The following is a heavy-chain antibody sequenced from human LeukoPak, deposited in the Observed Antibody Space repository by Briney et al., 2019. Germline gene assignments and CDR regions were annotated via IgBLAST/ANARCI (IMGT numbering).Heavy chain of an antibody. D-gene: IGHD2-2*02. V-gene: IGHV3-21*04. J-gene: IGHJ6*03. CDR1: RFTFSSYS. CDR3: AKGLHTPYYYYYYMDV. CDR2: ISSSSSYI. Sequence: TAGGSLRLSCAASRFTFSSYSMNWVRQAPGKGLEWVSSISSSSSYIYYADSVKGRFTISRDNAKNSLYLQMNSLRAEDTAVYYCAKGLHTPYYYYYYMDVWGKGTTVTVSS.